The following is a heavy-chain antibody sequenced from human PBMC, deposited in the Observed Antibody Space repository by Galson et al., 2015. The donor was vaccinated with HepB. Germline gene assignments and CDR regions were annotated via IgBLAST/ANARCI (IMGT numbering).Heavy chain of an antibody. Sequence: SVKVSCKASGGTFSSYAISWVRQAPGQGLEWMGGIIPIFGTANYAQKFQGRVTITADESTSTAYMELSSLRSEDTAVYYCARDPAGYGGNSDVGFDYWGQGTLVTVSS. D-gene: IGHD4-23*01. V-gene: IGHV1-69*13. CDR2: IIPIFGTA. CDR1: GGTFSSYA. J-gene: IGHJ4*02. CDR3: ARDPAGYGGNSDVGFDY.